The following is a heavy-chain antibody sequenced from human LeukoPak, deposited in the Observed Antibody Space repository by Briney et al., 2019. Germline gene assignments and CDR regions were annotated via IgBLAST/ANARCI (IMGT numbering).Heavy chain of an antibody. D-gene: IGHD5-24*01. CDR3: ARSRDGYSPDLYYFDY. J-gene: IGHJ4*02. CDR1: GYTFTGYY. Sequence: ASVKVSCKTSGYTFTGYYMHWVRQATGQGLEWMGRMNPNSGNTDYAQKFQGRVTMTRNTSISTAYMELSSLTSEDTAVYYCARSRDGYSPDLYYFDYWGQGTLVTVSS. V-gene: IGHV1-8*02. CDR2: MNPNSGNT.